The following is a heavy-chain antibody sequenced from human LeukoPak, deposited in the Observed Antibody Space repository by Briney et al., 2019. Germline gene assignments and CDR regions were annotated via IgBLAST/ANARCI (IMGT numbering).Heavy chain of an antibody. J-gene: IGHJ4*02. CDR2: IKPDGSEG. CDR1: GITFSDAW. V-gene: IGHV3-7*04. CDR3: ARDRAYKTFDY. Sequence: GGSLRLSCAASGITFSDAWMTWVRQAPGKGLEWVATIKPDGSEGSYVDSVNGRFTISRDNAKNSLFLQMISLRAEDTAVYYCARDRAYKTFDYWGQGALVTVSS. D-gene: IGHD3-16*01.